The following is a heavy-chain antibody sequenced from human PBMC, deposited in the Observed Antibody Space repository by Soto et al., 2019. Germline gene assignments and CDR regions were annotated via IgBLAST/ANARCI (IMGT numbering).Heavy chain of an antibody. CDR3: ARVERGTATTVVDAFDI. CDR1: GGFVSSGSYY. CDR2: MSHSGGT. V-gene: IGHV4-34*01. D-gene: IGHD1-1*01. J-gene: IGHJ3*02. Sequence: QVQLQQWGAGLLKPSETLSLTCAVYGGFVSSGSYYWSWIRQPPGKGLEWIGEMSHSGGTHFNPSLKSRVTISGDTSKNQFSLKMSSVTAADTALYYWARVERGTATTVVDAFDIWGQGTMVTVSS.